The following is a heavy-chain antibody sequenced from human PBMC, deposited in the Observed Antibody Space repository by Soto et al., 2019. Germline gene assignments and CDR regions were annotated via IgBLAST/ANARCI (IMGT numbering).Heavy chain of an antibody. J-gene: IGHJ3*01. CDR3: ARHSSGSSSSWSPV. V-gene: IGHV4-59*08. CDR1: GGPLSSYY. D-gene: IGHD6-13*01. CDR2: VQNSGST. Sequence: SETLSLTCIVSGGPLSSYYWSWIRQPPGKGLECLGYVQNSGSTKYNPSLESRVTISTDTSKNQFSLRLSSVTAADTAVYYCARHSSGSSSSWSPVWGQGTMVTVSS.